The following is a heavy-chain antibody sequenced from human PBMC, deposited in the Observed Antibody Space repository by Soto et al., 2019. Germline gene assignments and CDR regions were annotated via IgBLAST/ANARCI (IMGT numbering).Heavy chain of an antibody. D-gene: IGHD3-22*01. CDR1: GGSLSSSSYY. Sequence: SETLSLTCTVSGGSLSSSSYYWGWIRQPPGKGLEWIGSIYHSGSTYYNPSLKSRVTISVDTSKNQFSLTLSSVPAADTAVYYCARRQDYYDSSGYYNDAFDIWGQGTMVTV. CDR2: IYHSGST. CDR3: ARRQDYYDSSGYYNDAFDI. V-gene: IGHV4-39*01. J-gene: IGHJ3*02.